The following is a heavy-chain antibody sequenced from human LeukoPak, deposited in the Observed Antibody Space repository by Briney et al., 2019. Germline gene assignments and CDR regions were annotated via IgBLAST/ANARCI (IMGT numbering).Heavy chain of an antibody. CDR3: AREMIR. Sequence: PGGSLRLSCSASGFTFSSYSMNWVRQAPGKGLEWVSSIRSSGTHIYYADSVKGRFTISRSNAKNSLYLQMNSLRAEDTAVYYCAREMIRWGQGTLVTVSS. J-gene: IGHJ4*02. CDR2: IRSSGTHI. D-gene: IGHD3-22*01. CDR1: GFTFSSYS. V-gene: IGHV3-21*01.